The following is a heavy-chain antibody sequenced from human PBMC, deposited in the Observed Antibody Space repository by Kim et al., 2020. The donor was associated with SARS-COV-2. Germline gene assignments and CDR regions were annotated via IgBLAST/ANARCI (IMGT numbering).Heavy chain of an antibody. V-gene: IGHV3-74*01. Sequence: GYADSRGGRFTISRDNAKNTLYLRMNSLRAEDTGVLYCAREGKEGATDYWGQGTLVTVSS. CDR3: AREGKEGATDY. J-gene: IGHJ4*02. D-gene: IGHD1-26*01.